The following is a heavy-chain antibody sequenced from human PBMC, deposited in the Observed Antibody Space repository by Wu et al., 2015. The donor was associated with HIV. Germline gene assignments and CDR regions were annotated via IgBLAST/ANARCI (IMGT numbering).Heavy chain of an antibody. J-gene: IGHJ6*01. CDR1: GYTFTSYD. CDR2: MNPNSGNT. D-gene: IGHD3-3*02. Sequence: QVQLVQSGAEVKKPGASVKVSCKASGYTFTSYDINWVRQATGQGLEWMGWMNPNSGNTGYAQKFQGRVTITRNTSISTAYMELSSLRSEDTAIYYCAREKLPDVMSEHFYYGVDVWGQGTTVTVSA. CDR3: AREKLPDVMSEHFYYGVDV. V-gene: IGHV1-8*03.